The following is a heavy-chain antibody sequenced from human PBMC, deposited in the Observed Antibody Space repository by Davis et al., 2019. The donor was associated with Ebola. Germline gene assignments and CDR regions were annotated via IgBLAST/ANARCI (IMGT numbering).Heavy chain of an antibody. V-gene: IGHV1-18*04. J-gene: IGHJ5*02. CDR3: ARVGNQLLVWSYWFDP. Sequence: ASVKVSCKASGYTFTGYYMHWVRQAPGQGLEWMGWISAYNGNTNYAQKLQGRVTMTTDTSTSTAYMELRSLRSDDTAVYYCARVGNQLLVWSYWFDPWGQGTLVTVSS. CDR2: ISAYNGNT. CDR1: GYTFTGYY. D-gene: IGHD2-2*01.